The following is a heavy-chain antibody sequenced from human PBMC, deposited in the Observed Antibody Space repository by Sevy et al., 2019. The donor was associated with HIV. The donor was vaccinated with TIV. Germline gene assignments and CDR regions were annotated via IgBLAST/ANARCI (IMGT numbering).Heavy chain of an antibody. Sequence: GGSLRLSCSGYGYSFDNYAMHWVRQPPGKGLEWVSGISWSSGSIDYADSVKGRFTISRDNAKNSLYLQMNSLRPEDTALSFCARDLRPKHDCFCMDRWGHGTKGTVSS. CDR1: GYSFDNYA. CDR3: ARDLRPKHDCFCMDR. V-gene: IGHV3-9*01. D-gene: IGHD2-21*02. J-gene: IGHJ6*02. CDR2: ISWSSGSI.